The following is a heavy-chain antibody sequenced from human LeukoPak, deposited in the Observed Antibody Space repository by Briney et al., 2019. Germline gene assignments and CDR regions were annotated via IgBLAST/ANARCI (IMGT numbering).Heavy chain of an antibody. CDR1: GFTFSTYA. CDR2: TSYDGSNK. D-gene: IGHD3-16*01. J-gene: IGHJ4*02. V-gene: IGHV3-30*04. CDR3: ARDMGGRGYPLDY. Sequence: GGSLRLSCAASGFTFSTYAMHWVRQAPGKGLEWVAVTSYDGSNKYYADSVKGRFTISRDNSKNTLYLQMNSLRAEDTAVYYCARDMGGRGYPLDYWGQGTLVTVSS.